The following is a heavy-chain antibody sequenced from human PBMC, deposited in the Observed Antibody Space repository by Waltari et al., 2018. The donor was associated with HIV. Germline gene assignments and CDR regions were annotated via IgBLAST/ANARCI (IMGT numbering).Heavy chain of an antibody. D-gene: IGHD1-26*01. CDR2: ISSSGSTI. Sequence: EVQVVESGGGLVQPGGSLRLSCAASGFTFSTYEMNWVRQAPGKGLEWVSYISSSGSTIYYADSVKGRFTISRDNAKNSLYLQMNSLRVEDTAVYFCARDGSSYYGLDYWGRGTLVTVSS. CDR3: ARDGSSYYGLDY. V-gene: IGHV3-48*03. J-gene: IGHJ4*02. CDR1: GFTFSTYE.